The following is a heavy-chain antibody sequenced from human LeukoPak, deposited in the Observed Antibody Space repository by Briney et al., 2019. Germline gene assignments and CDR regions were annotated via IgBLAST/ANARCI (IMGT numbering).Heavy chain of an antibody. CDR1: GFTFSSYA. J-gene: IGHJ4*02. CDR2: ISYDGSNK. D-gene: IGHD5-18*01. CDR3: AREPDVDTALTFDY. Sequence: PAGGSLRLSCAASGFTFSSYAMHWVRQAPGKGLEWVAVISYDGSNKYYADSVKGRFTISRDNSKNTLYLQMNSLRAEDTAVYYCAREPDVDTALTFDYWGQGTLVTVSS. V-gene: IGHV3-30*04.